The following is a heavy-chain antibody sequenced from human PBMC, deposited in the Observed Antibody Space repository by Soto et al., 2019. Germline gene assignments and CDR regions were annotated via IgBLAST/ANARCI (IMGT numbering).Heavy chain of an antibody. Sequence: QVHLVESGGGVVQPGTSLRLSSKASGFIFRDYLIHWVRQAPGKGLEWLAVLSFDGTAEYYADSTRGRFTISRDIPKSTTYLVINNVRREDTAMYYCARVATRLQSMEVLEYWGQGILVTVPS. J-gene: IGHJ4*02. CDR2: LSFDGTAE. V-gene: IGHV3-30*03. D-gene: IGHD2-21*02. CDR1: GFIFRDYL. CDR3: ARVATRLQSMEVLEY.